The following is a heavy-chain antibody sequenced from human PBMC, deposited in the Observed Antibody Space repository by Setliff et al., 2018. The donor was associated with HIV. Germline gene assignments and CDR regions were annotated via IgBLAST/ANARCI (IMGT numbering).Heavy chain of an antibody. V-gene: IGHV4-59*01. D-gene: IGHD3-22*01. CDR1: GDSISNYY. Sequence: KTSETLSLTCIVSGDSISNYYWNWIRQPPGKGPEWIGFIYDSGSTAYNPSLRSRVSISVDTFKNEFSLQLRSVTAADTAVYYCARATVDYYGSSTSSRWYNWFDPWGQGTLVTVSS. CDR3: ARATVDYYGSSTSSRWYNWFDP. J-gene: IGHJ5*02. CDR2: IYDSGST.